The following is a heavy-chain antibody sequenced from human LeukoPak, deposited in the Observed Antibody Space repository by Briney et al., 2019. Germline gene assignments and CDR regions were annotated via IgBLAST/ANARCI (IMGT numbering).Heavy chain of an antibody. Sequence: GGSLRLSCAASGFTFSSYSMNWVRQAPGKGLEWVSSISSSSSYKYYADSVKGRFTISRDNAKNSLYLQMNSLRAEDTAVYYCARDHMAYCGGDCYSLDYWGQGTLVTVSS. CDR1: GFTFSSYS. V-gene: IGHV3-21*01. CDR3: ARDHMAYCGGDCYSLDY. J-gene: IGHJ4*02. CDR2: ISSSSSYK. D-gene: IGHD2-21*02.